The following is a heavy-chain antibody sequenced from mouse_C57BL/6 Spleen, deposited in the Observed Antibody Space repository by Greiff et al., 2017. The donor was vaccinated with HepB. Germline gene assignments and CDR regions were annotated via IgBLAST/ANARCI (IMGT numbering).Heavy chain of an antibody. CDR3: AGNYYGSSPHAMDY. J-gene: IGHJ4*01. CDR1: GYTFTSYW. D-gene: IGHD1-1*01. V-gene: IGHV1-72*01. Sequence: QVQLQQPGAELVKPRASVKLSCKASGYTFTSYWMHWVKQRPGRGLEWIGRIDPNSGGTKYNEKFKSKATLTVDKPSSTAYMQLSSLTSEDSAVYYCAGNYYGSSPHAMDYWGQGTSVTVSS. CDR2: IDPNSGGT.